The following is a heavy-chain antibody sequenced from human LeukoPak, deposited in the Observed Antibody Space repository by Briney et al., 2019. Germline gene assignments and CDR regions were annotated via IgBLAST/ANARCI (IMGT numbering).Heavy chain of an antibody. D-gene: IGHD5-18*01. CDR1: GGSFSGYY. CDR2: INHSGST. Sequence: SETLSLTCAVYGGSFSGYYWSWIRQPPGKGLEWIGEINHSGSTNYNPSLKSRVTISVDTSKNQFSLKLSSVTAADTAVYYCARRVGYGYGYYYYYMDVWGKGTTVTISS. CDR3: ARRVGYGYGYYYYYMDV. J-gene: IGHJ6*03. V-gene: IGHV4-34*01.